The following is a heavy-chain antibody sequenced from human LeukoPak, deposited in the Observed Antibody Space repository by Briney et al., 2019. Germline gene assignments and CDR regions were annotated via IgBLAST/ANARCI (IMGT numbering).Heavy chain of an antibody. CDR2: ISPYNGNT. V-gene: IGHV1-18*01. CDR3: ARNLYDSSRYGQTYYFDN. CDR1: GYTFTSYG. Sequence: ASVNVSCKASGYTFTSYGISWVRQAPGQGLEWMGWISPYNGNTDHAQKFQGRVTMTTDTFTNTAYMDLRSLRSDDTAVYYCARNLYDSSRYGQTYYFDNWGQGTLVTVSS. J-gene: IGHJ4*02. D-gene: IGHD3-22*01.